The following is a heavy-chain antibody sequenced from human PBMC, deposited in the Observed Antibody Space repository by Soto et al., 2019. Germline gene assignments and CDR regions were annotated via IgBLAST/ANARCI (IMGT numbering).Heavy chain of an antibody. CDR3: ARDLPGYCSTTNCYYYFDF. D-gene: IGHD2-2*01. Sequence: GGSLRLSCAVSGFTFTSYSMSWVRQAPGEGLEWVANIRQDGHEKYYVDSVRGRFAISRDNAQNSLYLQMDSLRAEDTAMYYCARDLPGYCSTTNCYYYFDFWGQGTLVTVSS. CDR1: GFTFTSYS. CDR2: IRQDGHEK. V-gene: IGHV3-7*03. J-gene: IGHJ4*02.